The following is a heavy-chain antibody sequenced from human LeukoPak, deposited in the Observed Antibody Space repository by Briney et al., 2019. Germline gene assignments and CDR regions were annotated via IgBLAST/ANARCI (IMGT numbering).Heavy chain of an antibody. CDR3: AKDWDDYGDYLPLDY. V-gene: IGHV3-23*01. CDR2: IRGTGDNT. D-gene: IGHD4-17*01. Sequence: PGGSLRLSCAASGFTFSSYAMSWVRQAPDKGLEWVSAIRGTGDNTYYADSVKGRFTISRDNSKNTLFLQMNSLRAEDTAVYYCAKDWDDYGDYLPLDYWGQGTLVTVSS. J-gene: IGHJ4*02. CDR1: GFTFSSYA.